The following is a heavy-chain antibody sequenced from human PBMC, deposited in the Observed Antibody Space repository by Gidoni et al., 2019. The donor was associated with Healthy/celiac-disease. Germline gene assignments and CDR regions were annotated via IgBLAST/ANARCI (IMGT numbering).Heavy chain of an antibody. D-gene: IGHD3-3*01. CDR2: IKSKTDGGTT. V-gene: IGHV3-15*01. CDR3: TTHRKSRITIFGVVIEAGVY. CDR1: GFTFSNAR. J-gene: IGHJ4*02. Sequence: EVQLVESGGGLVKPGGSLRLSCAASGFTFSNARLSGVRQAPGKGLEWVGRIKSKTDGGTTDYAAPVKGRFSISREDSKNTLYLQMNSLKTEDTAVYYCTTHRKSRITIFGVVIEAGVYWGQGTLVTVSS.